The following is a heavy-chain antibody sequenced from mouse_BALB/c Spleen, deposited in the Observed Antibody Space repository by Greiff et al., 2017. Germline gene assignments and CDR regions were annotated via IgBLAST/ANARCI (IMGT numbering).Heavy chain of an antibody. Sequence: VQLQQPGAELVRPGASVKLSCKASGYTFTSYWINWVKQRPGQGLEWIGNIYPSDSYTNYNQKFKDKATLTVDKSSSTAYMQLSSPTSEDSAVYYCTRSPYYYAMDYWGQGTSVTVSS. CDR3: TRSPYYYAMDY. J-gene: IGHJ4*01. CDR2: IYPSDSYT. V-gene: IGHV1-69*02. CDR1: GYTFTSYW.